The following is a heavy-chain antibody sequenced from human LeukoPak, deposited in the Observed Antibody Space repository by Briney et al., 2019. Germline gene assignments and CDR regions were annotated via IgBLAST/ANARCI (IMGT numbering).Heavy chain of an antibody. Sequence: GGSLRLSCAASGFTFSSYAMSWVRQAPGKGLEWVSAISGSGGSTYYADSVKGRFNISRDNSKNTLYLQMNMLRAEDTAVYYCAKSILPFTASCSFDYWGQGTLVTVSS. D-gene: IGHD2-2*01. CDR3: AKSILPFTASCSFDY. CDR1: GFTFSSYA. CDR2: ISGSGGST. J-gene: IGHJ4*02. V-gene: IGHV3-23*01.